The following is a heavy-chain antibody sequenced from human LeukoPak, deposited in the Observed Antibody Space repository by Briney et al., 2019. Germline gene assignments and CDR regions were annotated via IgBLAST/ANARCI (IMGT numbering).Heavy chain of an antibody. V-gene: IGHV4-4*07. CDR1: GGSISSYY. D-gene: IGHD4-17*01. CDR3: ARVHRTPIYGDSIYWYFDL. Sequence: SETLSPTCTVSGGSISSYYWSWIRQPAGKGLEWIGRIYTSGSTNYNPSLKSRVTTSVDKSKNQFSLKLSSVTAADTAVYYCARVHRTPIYGDSIYWYFDLWGRGTLVTVSS. J-gene: IGHJ2*01. CDR2: IYTSGST.